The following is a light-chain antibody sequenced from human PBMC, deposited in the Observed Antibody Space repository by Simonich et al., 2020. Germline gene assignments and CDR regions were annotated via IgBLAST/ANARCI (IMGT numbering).Light chain of an antibody. CDR3: QQRSNWPL. CDR1: QSVSSY. Sequence: EIVLTQSQATLSLSPGERATLSCRASQSVSSYLAWYQQKPGQAPRLLIYDASNRATGIPARFSGSGSVTDFTLTISSLEPEDFAVYYCQQRSNWPLFGQGTRLEIK. J-gene: IGKJ5*01. V-gene: IGKV3-11*01. CDR2: DAS.